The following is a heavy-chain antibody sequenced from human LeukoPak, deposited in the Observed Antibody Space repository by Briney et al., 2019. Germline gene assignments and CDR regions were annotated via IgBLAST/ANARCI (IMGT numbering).Heavy chain of an antibody. V-gene: IGHV3-21*01. CDR3: ASEMVTTSPVDY. CDR2: ISSSSSYI. Sequence: GGSLRLSCAASGFTFSSYSMNWVRQAPGKGLEWVSSISSSSSYIYYADSVKGRFTISRDNAKNSLYLQMNSLRAEDTAVYYCASEMVTTSPVDYWGQGTLVTVSS. D-gene: IGHD4-17*01. J-gene: IGHJ4*02. CDR1: GFTFSSYS.